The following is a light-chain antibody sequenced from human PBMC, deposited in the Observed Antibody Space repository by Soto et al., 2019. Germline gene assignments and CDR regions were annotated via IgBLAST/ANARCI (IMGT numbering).Light chain of an antibody. J-gene: IGLJ2*01. CDR3: SSYAGNNMYVV. CDR1: SSDIGAYNY. CDR2: EVS. Sequence: QSALTQPPSASGSPGQSVAISCTGTSSDIGAYNYVSWYQQYPGKAPKLILYEVSTRPSGVPDRFSGSKSGNTASLTVSGLQAEDEAHYYCSSYAGNNMYVVFGGGTKLTVL. V-gene: IGLV2-8*01.